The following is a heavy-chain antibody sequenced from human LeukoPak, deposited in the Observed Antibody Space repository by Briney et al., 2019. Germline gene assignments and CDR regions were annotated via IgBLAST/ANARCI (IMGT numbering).Heavy chain of an antibody. CDR1: GGTFSSYA. V-gene: IGHV1-69*13. J-gene: IGHJ4*02. CDR2: IIPIFGTA. Sequence: SVKVSCKASGGTFSSYAINWVRQAPGQGLEWMGGIIPIFGTANYAQKFQGRVTITADESTSTAYMELSSLRSEDTAVYYCALYYYGSGSYYTPFDYWGQGTLVTVSS. D-gene: IGHD3-10*01. CDR3: ALYYYGSGSYYTPFDY.